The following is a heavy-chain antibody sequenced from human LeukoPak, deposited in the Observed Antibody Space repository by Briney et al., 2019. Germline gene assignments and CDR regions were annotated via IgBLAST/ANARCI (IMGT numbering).Heavy chain of an antibody. CDR2: ISIDGTST. Sequence: GGSLRLSCAASGFTFTNHWMHWVRQAPGKGLEWVSSISIDGTSTTYADSVKGRFTMSRDNAKNTVNLQMNSLRAEDTAVYYCARDSNISFDLWDQGTLVTVSS. D-gene: IGHD1/OR15-1a*01. CDR1: GFTFTNHW. CDR3: ARDSNISFDL. J-gene: IGHJ4*02. V-gene: IGHV3-74*01.